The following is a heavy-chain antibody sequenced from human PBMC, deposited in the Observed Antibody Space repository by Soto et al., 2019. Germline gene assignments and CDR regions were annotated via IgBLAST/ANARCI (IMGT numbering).Heavy chain of an antibody. CDR2: IYWNDDK. CDR1: GFSLSTSGVG. J-gene: IGHJ3*02. Sequence: SGPTLVNPTQTLTLTCTFSGFSLSTSGVGVGWIRQPPGKALEWLALIYWNDDKRYSPSLKSRLTITKDTSKNQVVLTMTNMDPVDTATYYCAHSSSITIFGVVILDAFDIWGQGTMVTVSS. V-gene: IGHV2-5*01. D-gene: IGHD3-3*01. CDR3: AHSSSITIFGVVILDAFDI.